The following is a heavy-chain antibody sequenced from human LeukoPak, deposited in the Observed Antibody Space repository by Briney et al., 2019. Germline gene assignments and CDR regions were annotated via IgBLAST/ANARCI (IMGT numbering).Heavy chain of an antibody. Sequence: GGSLRLSCAASGFTFSSYSMNWVRQAPGKGLEWVSSISSSSSYIYYADLVKGRFTISRDDAKNSLYLQMNSLRAEDTAVYYCARDTIVGATNGFDYWGQGTLVTVSS. V-gene: IGHV3-21*01. CDR2: ISSSSSYI. CDR1: GFTFSSYS. J-gene: IGHJ4*02. CDR3: ARDTIVGATNGFDY. D-gene: IGHD1-26*01.